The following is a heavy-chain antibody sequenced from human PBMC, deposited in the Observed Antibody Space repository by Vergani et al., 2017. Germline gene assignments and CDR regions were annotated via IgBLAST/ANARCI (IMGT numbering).Heavy chain of an antibody. V-gene: IGHV3-33*01. CDR3: ARDLRLLYNRFDP. CDR2: TWYDGNNK. D-gene: IGHD1-14*01. J-gene: IGHJ5*02. Sequence: QVQLVESGGGVVQPGRSLRLPCAASGFTFNQYGMHWVRQAPGKGLEWVAATWYDGNNKQYADSVKGRFTISRDNSKSTMYLQMNSLRDEDTGVYYCARDLRLLYNRFDPWGQGTLVTVSS. CDR1: GFTFNQYG.